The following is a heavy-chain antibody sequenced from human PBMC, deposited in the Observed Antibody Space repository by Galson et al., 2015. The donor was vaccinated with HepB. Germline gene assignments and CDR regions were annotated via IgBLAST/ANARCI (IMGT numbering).Heavy chain of an antibody. V-gene: IGHV3-23*01. J-gene: IGHJ4*02. Sequence: SLRLSCAASGFTFSSYAMSWVRQAPGKGLEWVSAISGSGGSTYYADSVKGRFTISRDNSKNTLYLQMNSLRAEDTAVYYCAKDPSPEMGPHLYSSAFATGLEFDYWGQGARVTASS. CDR3: AKDPSPEMGPHLYSSAFATGLEFDY. CDR2: ISGSGGST. D-gene: IGHD6-19*01. CDR1: GFTFSSYA.